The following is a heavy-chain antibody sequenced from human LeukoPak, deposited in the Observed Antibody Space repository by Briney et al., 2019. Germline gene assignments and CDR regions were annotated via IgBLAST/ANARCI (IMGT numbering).Heavy chain of an antibody. CDR3: ARHVYSSGWYVSY. CDR1: GGSISSYY. CDR2: IYYSGST. D-gene: IGHD6-19*01. J-gene: IGHJ4*02. V-gene: IGHV4-59*08. Sequence: SETLSLTCTVSGGSISSYYWSWIRQPPGKGLEWIGYIYYSGSTNYNPSLKSRVTISVDTSKNQFSLKLSSVTAADTAVYYCARHVYSSGWYVSYWGQGTLVTVSS.